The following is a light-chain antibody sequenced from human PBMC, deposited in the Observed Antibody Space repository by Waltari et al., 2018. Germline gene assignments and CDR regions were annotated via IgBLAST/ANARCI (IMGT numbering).Light chain of an antibody. CDR1: KLGDKY. V-gene: IGLV3-1*01. J-gene: IGLJ2*01. CDR2: QDS. CDR3: QAWDSSTVV. Sequence: SYELTQPPSVSVSPGQTASIPCSGDKLGDKYACWYQQKPGQSPVLVIYQDSKRPSGIAERFSGSNSGDTATLTISGTHAMDEADYYCQAWDSSTVVFGGGTKLTVL.